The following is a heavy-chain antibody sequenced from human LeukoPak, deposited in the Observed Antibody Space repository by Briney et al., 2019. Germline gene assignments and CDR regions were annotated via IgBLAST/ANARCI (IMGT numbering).Heavy chain of an antibody. J-gene: IGHJ4*02. Sequence: GGSLRLSCAASGFTVSSNYMSWVRQAPGKGLEGVSVIYSGGNTYYTDSVKGRFTISRDSSKNTLYLQMNSLRAEDTAVYYCARMGYYYSIPTFFDYWGQGTLVTVSS. CDR2: IYSGGNT. V-gene: IGHV3-66*02. D-gene: IGHD3-22*01. CDR3: ARMGYYYSIPTFFDY. CDR1: GFTVSSNY.